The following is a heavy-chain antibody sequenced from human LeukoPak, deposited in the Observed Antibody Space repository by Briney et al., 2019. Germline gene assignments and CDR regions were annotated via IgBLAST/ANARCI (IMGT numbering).Heavy chain of an antibody. D-gene: IGHD3/OR15-3a*01. J-gene: IGHJ5*02. Sequence: PSETLSLTCSVSGGSISSGDYYWSWIRQHPGKGLEWIGYIYYSGNIYYNVSTYYNPSLKSRVTISVDTSKNQFSLRLNSVTAADTAVYYCARGEVTLRDLDWLGGCWFDPWGQGTLVTVSS. V-gene: IGHV4-31*03. CDR2: IYYSGNIYYNVST. CDR3: ARGEVTLRDLDWLGGCWFDP. CDR1: GGSISSGDYY.